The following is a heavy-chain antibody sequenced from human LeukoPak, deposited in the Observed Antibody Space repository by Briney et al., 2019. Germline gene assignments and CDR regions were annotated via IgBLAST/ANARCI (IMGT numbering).Heavy chain of an antibody. CDR2: ISYDGSNK. J-gene: IGHJ4*02. D-gene: IGHD5-12*01. CDR1: GFTFSSYA. V-gene: IGHV3-30-3*01. CDR3: ARGGYGLDY. Sequence: GRSLRLSCAASGFTFSSYAMHWVRQAPGKGLEWVAVISYDGSNKYYADSVKGRFTISRDNSKNTLYLQMNSLRAEDTAVYYCARGGYGLDYWAREPWSPSPQ.